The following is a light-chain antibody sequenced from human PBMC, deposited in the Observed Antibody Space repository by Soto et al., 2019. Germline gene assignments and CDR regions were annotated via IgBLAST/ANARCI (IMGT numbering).Light chain of an antibody. CDR3: QKLNSYPIT. Sequence: DIQLTQSPSFLSASVGDRVTITCRASQDISNYLAWYQQEPGKAPKLLIYAASTLQSGVPSRFSGSGSGTEFTLTISSLQPEDFATYYCQKLNSYPITFGQGTRLEIK. CDR1: QDISNY. CDR2: AAS. V-gene: IGKV1-9*01. J-gene: IGKJ5*01.